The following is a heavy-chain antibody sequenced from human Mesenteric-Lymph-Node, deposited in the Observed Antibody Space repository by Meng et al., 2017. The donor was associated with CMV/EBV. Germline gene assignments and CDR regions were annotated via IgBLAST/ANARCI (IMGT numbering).Heavy chain of an antibody. D-gene: IGHD5-24*01. J-gene: IGHJ4*02. CDR3: AKRRDGYNRYFDY. Sequence: CKGSGYSFPNYWIGWVRQMPGKGLEWMGIIYPGDSDTRYSPSFQGQVTISADKSISTAYLQWNSLKASDTAMYFCAKRRDGYNRYFDYWGQGTLVTVSS. CDR1: GYSFPNYW. CDR2: IYPGDSDT. V-gene: IGHV5-51*01.